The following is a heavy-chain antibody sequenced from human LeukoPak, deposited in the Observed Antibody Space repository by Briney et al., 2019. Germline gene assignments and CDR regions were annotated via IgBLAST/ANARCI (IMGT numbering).Heavy chain of an antibody. J-gene: IGHJ4*02. V-gene: IGHV1-8*01. CDR3: ARGTLVAVRSVGATSLGY. Sequence: ASVKVSCKASGYTFTSYDINWVRQTTGQGLEWMGWMNPNSGNTGYAQKFQGRVTMTRNTSISTAYMELSSLRSEDTAVYYCARGTLVAVRSVGATSLGYWGQGTLVTVSS. CDR2: MNPNSGNT. CDR1: GYTFTSYD. D-gene: IGHD1-26*01.